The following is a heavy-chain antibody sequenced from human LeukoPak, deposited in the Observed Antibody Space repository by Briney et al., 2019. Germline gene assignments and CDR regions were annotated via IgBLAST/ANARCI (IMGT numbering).Heavy chain of an antibody. CDR1: GFTFSSYS. CDR3: ARDRYGDYVDY. CDR2: ISSSSYI. V-gene: IGHV3-21*01. Sequence: PGGSLRLSCAASGFTFSSYSMNWVRQAPGKGLEWVSSISSSSYIYYADSVKGRFTISRDNAKNSLYLQMNSLRAEDTAVYYCARDRYGDYVDYWGQGTLATVSS. D-gene: IGHD4-17*01. J-gene: IGHJ4*02.